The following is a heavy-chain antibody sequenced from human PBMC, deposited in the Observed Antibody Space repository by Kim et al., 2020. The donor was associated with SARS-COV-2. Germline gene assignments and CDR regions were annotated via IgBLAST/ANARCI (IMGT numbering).Heavy chain of an antibody. CDR2: IYYIGST. D-gene: IGHD6-25*01. CDR3: ARVEGSAYEGSSWFDP. V-gene: IGHV4-59*13. J-gene: IGHJ5*02. CDR1: GGSISSYY. Sequence: SETLSLTCTVSGGSISSYYWSWIRQPPGKGLEWIGYIYYIGSTNYNPSLKSLVTISVDTSKNQFSLKRSSVTAADTAGYYCARVEGSAYEGSSWFDPWGQGTLVTVSS.